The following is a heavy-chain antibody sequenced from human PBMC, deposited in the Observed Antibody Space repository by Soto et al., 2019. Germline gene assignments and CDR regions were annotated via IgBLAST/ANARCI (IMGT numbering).Heavy chain of an antibody. J-gene: IGHJ4*02. CDR1: GGSISTYY. Sequence: PSETLSLTCTVSGGSISTYYWSWIRQPPGKGLEWIGYIDYSGGAKYNPSLKSRVTISLDTSKNQFSLKVSSVTAADTAVYFCARHELGFCSGGTCPYYFDYWGQGTLVTVSS. V-gene: IGHV4-59*08. D-gene: IGHD2-15*01. CDR2: IDYSGGA. CDR3: ARHELGFCSGGTCPYYFDY.